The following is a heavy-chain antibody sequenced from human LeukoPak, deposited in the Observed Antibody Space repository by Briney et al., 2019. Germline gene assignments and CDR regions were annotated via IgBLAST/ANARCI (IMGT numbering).Heavy chain of an antibody. CDR1: GYTFSDYY. D-gene: IGHD3-22*01. J-gene: IGHJ4*02. CDR2: INPNSGGT. V-gene: IGHV1-2*02. CDR3: ARATIADSSTYYIDY. Sequence: GASVKVSCNASGYTFSDYYMHWVRQPPGQGLEWMGWINPNSGGTNYAQKFQGRVTMTRDMSISTAYMEVSRLTSDDTAVYYCARATIADSSTYYIDYWGLGNVVTVSS.